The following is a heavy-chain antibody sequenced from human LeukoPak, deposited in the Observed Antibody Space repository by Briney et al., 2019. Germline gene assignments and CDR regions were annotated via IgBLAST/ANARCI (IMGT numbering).Heavy chain of an antibody. CDR3: ARVREAGNYYYYYYMDV. J-gene: IGHJ6*03. CDR2: MNPNSGNT. D-gene: IGHD6-19*01. Sequence: ASVKVSCKASGYTFIYYDTNWVRQATGQGLEWMGWMNPNSGNTGYAQKFQGRVTMTRNTSISTAYMELSSLRSEDTAVYYCARVREAGNYYYYYYMDVWGKGTTVTISS. V-gene: IGHV1-8*01. CDR1: GYTFIYYD.